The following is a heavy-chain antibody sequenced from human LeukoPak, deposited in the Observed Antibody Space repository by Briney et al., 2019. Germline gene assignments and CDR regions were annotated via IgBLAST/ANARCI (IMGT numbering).Heavy chain of an antibody. J-gene: IGHJ4*02. CDR2: IRFDGSNT. Sequence: PGGSLRLSCAASGFTFSSYVMHWVRQAPGKGLEWVAFIRFDGSNTYYADSVKGRFTISRDNSKNTLYLQMNSLRAEDTAVYSCAKDFGYCTSTSCYSFDYWGQGTLVTVSS. D-gene: IGHD2-2*03. CDR3: AKDFGYCTSTSCYSFDY. V-gene: IGHV3-30*02. CDR1: GFTFSSYV.